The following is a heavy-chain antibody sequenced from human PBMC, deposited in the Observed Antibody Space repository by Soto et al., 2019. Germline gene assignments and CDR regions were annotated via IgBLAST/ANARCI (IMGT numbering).Heavy chain of an antibody. CDR3: VKVEAGGHFDY. D-gene: IGHD2-15*01. CDR2: IYYTGKS. Sequence: SETLSLTCTVSGGSITPYYWTWIRQPPGKKLEWLGYIYYTGKSDYNPSLNNRVTFSVDTSKNQISLKVTSLTAADTAIYYCVKVEAGGHFDYWGLGTLVTVSS. V-gene: IGHV4-59*01. J-gene: IGHJ4*02. CDR1: GGSITPYY.